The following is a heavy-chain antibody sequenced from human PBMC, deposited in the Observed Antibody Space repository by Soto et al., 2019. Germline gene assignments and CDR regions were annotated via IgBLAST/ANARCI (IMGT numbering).Heavy chain of an antibody. D-gene: IGHD6-19*01. CDR2: ISYSGTT. J-gene: IGHJ4*02. V-gene: IGHV4-59*03. CDR1: GGSLSSYY. Sequence: SETLSLTCTVSGGSLSSYYWSWIRRPPGMGLEWIASISYSGTTNYNSSLKSRVTISIDTSKNQFSLKFNSVTAEDTAVYYCAKGGRQWLVTSDFNYWGQGALVTVSS. CDR3: AKGGRQWLVTSDFNY.